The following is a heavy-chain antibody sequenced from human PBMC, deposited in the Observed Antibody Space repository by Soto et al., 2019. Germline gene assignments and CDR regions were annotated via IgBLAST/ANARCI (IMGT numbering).Heavy chain of an antibody. J-gene: IGHJ6*01. CDR3: AIPATPPTYYDRSGYLSYYYYGMDV. D-gene: IGHD3-22*01. V-gene: IGHV1-69*01. Sequence: QVQLVQSGAEVKKPGSSVKVSCKASGSTFSSYAISWVRQAPGQGLEWMGGIIPIFGTANYAQKFQGRVTITADESTSTAYMELSSLRSEDTAVYYCAIPATPPTYYDRSGYLSYYYYGMDVW. CDR1: GSTFSSYA. CDR2: IIPIFGTA.